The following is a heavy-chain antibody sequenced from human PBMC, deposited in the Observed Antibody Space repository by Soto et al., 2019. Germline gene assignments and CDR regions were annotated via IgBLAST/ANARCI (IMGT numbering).Heavy chain of an antibody. CDR2: IYYSGST. CDR3: ATENNDDSSCYFAFDI. V-gene: IGHV4-31*03. Sequence: TLSLTFTVSGESTSSGGYHSPSIRHHPRQCLEWIGYIYYSGSTYYTPSLKSRFAISVDTSKNQFSLKLSSVTAAVTAVYYCATENNDDSSCYFAFDIWGQGTMVTVSS. CDR1: GESTSSGGYH. J-gene: IGHJ3*02. D-gene: IGHD3-22*01.